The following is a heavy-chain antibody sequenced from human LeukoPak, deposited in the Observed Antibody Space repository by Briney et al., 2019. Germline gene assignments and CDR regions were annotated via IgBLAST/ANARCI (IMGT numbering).Heavy chain of an antibody. V-gene: IGHV3-21*01. Sequence: GGSLRLSCAASGFTFSSYEMNWVRQAPGKGLEWVSSISSSSSYIYYADSVKGRFTISRDNAKNSLYLQMNSLRAEDTAVYYCARDDYGDLNYYYYYMDVWGKGTTVTVSS. J-gene: IGHJ6*03. D-gene: IGHD4-17*01. CDR2: ISSSSSYI. CDR1: GFTFSSYE. CDR3: ARDDYGDLNYYYYYMDV.